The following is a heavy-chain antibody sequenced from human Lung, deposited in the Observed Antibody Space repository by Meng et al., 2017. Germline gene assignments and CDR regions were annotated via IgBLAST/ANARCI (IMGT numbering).Heavy chain of an antibody. CDR3: ARDCCSEIGPIDY. Sequence: QLLESGGGLVQPGEPLRLSCRTSGFTFSNYGMSWVRQAPGKGLEWVATISNNGDTHYADSMMGRFIISRDDSKNTLYLQVSSLRAEGTAVYYCARDCCSEIGPIDYWGQGTLVTVSS. V-gene: IGHV3-23*01. CDR2: ISNNGDT. CDR1: GFTFSNYG. D-gene: IGHD2-15*01. J-gene: IGHJ4*02.